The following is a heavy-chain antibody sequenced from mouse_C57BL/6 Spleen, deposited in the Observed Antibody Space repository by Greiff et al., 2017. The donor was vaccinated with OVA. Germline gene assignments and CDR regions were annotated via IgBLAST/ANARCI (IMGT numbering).Heavy chain of an antibody. CDR1: GYTFTSYW. CDR2: IHPNSGST. J-gene: IGHJ4*01. Sequence: QVQLQQPGAELVKPGASVKLSCKASGYTFTSYWMHWVKQRPGQGLEWIGMIHPNSGSTNSNEKFKSKATLTVDKSSSTAYMQLSSLTSEDSAVYYCARSNYGNSYYAMDYWGQGTSVTVSS. CDR3: ARSNYGNSYYAMDY. V-gene: IGHV1-64*01. D-gene: IGHD2-1*01.